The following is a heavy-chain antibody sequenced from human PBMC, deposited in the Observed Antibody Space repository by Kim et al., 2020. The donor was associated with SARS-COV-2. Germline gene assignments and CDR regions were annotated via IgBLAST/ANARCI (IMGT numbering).Heavy chain of an antibody. CDR1: GFTFSSYA. CDR3: ARDGSIQQWFLNFDY. V-gene: IGHV3-30-3*01. D-gene: IGHD5-18*01. Sequence: GGSLRLSCAASGFTFSSYAMHWVRQAPGKGLEWVAVISYDGSNKYYADSVKGRFTISRDNSKNTLYLQMNSLRAEDTAVYYCARDGSIQQWFLNFDYWG. J-gene: IGHJ4*01. CDR2: ISYDGSNK.